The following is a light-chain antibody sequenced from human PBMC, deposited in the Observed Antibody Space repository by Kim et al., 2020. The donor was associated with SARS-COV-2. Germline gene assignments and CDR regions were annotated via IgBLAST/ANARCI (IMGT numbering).Light chain of an antibody. J-gene: IGKJ4*01. V-gene: IGKV3-15*01. Sequence: EVVMTQSPATLSVSPGERATLSCRASQSVSNTLAWYQQKPGQAPRLLISGASTRATGIPARFSGSGSGTEFTLTISSLQSEDFAVYYCQQYNNWPPLTFGGGTKVDIK. CDR3: QQYNNWPPLT. CDR2: GAS. CDR1: QSVSNT.